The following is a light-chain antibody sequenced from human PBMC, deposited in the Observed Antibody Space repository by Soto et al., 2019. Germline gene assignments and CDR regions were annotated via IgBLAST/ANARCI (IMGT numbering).Light chain of an antibody. V-gene: IGLV2-18*02. CDR3: SSYTSSNTWV. CDR2: EVS. J-gene: IGLJ3*02. Sequence: QSVLTQPPSVSGSPGQSVTISCTGTSSDVGSYNRVSWYQQPPGTAPKRLIYEVSNRPSGVPDRFSGSKSGNTASLSISGLQAEDEADYYCSSYTSSNTWVFGGGTKVTVL. CDR1: SSDVGSYNR.